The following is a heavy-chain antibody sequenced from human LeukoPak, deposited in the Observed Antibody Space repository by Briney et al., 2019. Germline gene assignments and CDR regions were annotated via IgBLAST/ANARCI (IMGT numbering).Heavy chain of an antibody. V-gene: IGHV2-70*11. Sequence: SGPALVKPTQTLTLTCTFSGFSLSTSGMCVSWIRQPPGKALEWLARIDWDDDKYYSTSLKTRLTISKDTSKNQVVLTMTNMDPVDTATYYCGHIFNSSPYYWGQGTLVTVSS. CDR2: IDWDDDK. D-gene: IGHD2/OR15-2a*01. CDR3: GHIFNSSPYY. J-gene: IGHJ4*02. CDR1: GFSLSTSGMC.